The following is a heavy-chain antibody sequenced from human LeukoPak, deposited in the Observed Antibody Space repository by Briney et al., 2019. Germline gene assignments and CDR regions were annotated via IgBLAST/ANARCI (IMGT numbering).Heavy chain of an antibody. J-gene: IGHJ4*02. CDR1: GFTFSNYW. CDR3: ARLRTFDY. D-gene: IGHD1-14*01. CDR2: IKQDGSEK. Sequence: GGSLRLSCAASGFTFSNYWMSWVRQAPGKGLEGVDNIKQDGSEKYYVGSVKGRFTISRDNADNSPYLQMNSLRAEDTAVYYCARLRTFDYWGQGTLVTVSS. V-gene: IGHV3-7*03.